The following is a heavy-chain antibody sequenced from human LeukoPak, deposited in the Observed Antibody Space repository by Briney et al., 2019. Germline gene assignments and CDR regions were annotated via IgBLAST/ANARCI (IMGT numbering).Heavy chain of an antibody. CDR1: GFTFNNYE. D-gene: IGHD2-15*01. CDR3: ARGRSGGSSTVVYDY. Sequence: GGSLRLSCAASGFTFNNYEMNWVRQAPGKGLEWVSYISNSGTIIYYADSVKGRFTISRDNAKNSLYLQMNSLRVEDTAVYYCARGRSGGSSTVVYDYWGQGTLVTVSS. CDR2: ISNSGTII. V-gene: IGHV3-48*03. J-gene: IGHJ4*02.